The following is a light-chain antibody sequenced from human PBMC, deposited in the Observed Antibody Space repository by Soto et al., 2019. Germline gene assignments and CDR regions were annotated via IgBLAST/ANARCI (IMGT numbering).Light chain of an antibody. Sequence: EIVLTQSPATLSLSPGEIATLSCRTSQSVSSHLAWYQQKPGQAPRLLIHDASSRATGIPARFSGSGSGTVFTLTINSLEPEDFAVYYCQQRNYWPITFGQGTRLEIK. CDR2: DAS. CDR3: QQRNYWPIT. J-gene: IGKJ5*01. CDR1: QSVSSH. V-gene: IGKV3-11*01.